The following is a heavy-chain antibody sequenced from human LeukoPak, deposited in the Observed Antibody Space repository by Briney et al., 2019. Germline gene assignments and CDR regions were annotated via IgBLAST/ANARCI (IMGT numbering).Heavy chain of an antibody. D-gene: IGHD3-22*01. CDR3: ARDRYYYDSSGHDAFDI. CDR1: GGTFSSYA. V-gene: IGHV1-69*04. CDR2: IIPILGIA. J-gene: IGHJ3*02. Sequence: SVKVSCKASGGTFSSYAISWVRQAPGQGLEWMGRIIPILGIANYAQKFQGRVTITADKSTSTAYMELSSLRSEDTAVYYCARDRYYYDSSGHDAFDIWGQGTMVTVSS.